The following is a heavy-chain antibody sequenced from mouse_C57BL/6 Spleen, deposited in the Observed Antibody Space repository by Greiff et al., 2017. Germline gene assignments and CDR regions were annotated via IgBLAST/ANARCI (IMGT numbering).Heavy chain of an antibody. CDR3: ASNHLYAMDY. Sequence: EVHLVESGGGLVKPGGSLKLSCAASGFTFSDYGMHWVRQAPEKGLEWVAYISSGSSTIYYADTVKGRFTISRDNAKNTLFLRMTSLRSEDTAMYYCASNHLYAMDYWGQGTSVTVSS. V-gene: IGHV5-17*01. D-gene: IGHD5-1*01. J-gene: IGHJ4*01. CDR1: GFTFSDYG. CDR2: ISSGSSTI.